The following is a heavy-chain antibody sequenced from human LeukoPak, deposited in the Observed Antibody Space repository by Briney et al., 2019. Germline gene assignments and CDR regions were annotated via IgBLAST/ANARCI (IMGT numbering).Heavy chain of an antibody. Sequence: SETLSLTCTVSGGSIGSFYWSWIRQPPGKGLEWIGHIYYSGSTNYNPSLKSRVTISVDTSKNQFSLKLSSVTAADTAVYYCARQGITMIAFDYWGQGTLVTVTS. D-gene: IGHD3-22*01. CDR3: ARQGITMIAFDY. V-gene: IGHV4-59*08. CDR1: GGSIGSFY. CDR2: IYYSGST. J-gene: IGHJ4*02.